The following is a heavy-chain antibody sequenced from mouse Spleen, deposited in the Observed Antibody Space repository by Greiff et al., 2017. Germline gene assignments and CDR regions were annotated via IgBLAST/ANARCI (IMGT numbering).Heavy chain of an antibody. CDR3: ARDYRYDGYYFDY. CDR2: ISTYYGDA. CDR1: GYTFTDYA. V-gene: IGHV1S137*01. Sequence: VQLQQSGAELVRPGVSVKISCKGSGYTFTDYAMHWVKQSHAKSLEWIGVISTYYGDASYNQKFKGKATMTVDKSSSTAYMELARLTSEDSAIYYCARDYRYDGYYFDYWGQGTTLTVSS. J-gene: IGHJ2*01. D-gene: IGHD2-14*01.